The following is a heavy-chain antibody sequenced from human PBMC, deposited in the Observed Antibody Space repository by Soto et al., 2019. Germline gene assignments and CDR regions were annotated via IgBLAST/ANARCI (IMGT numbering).Heavy chain of an antibody. CDR3: ARDWENYYDSSGYYNVGGDNYYYGMDV. J-gene: IGHJ6*02. D-gene: IGHD3-22*01. CDR2: TYYRSKWYN. V-gene: IGHV6-1*01. Sequence: PSQTLSLTCAISGDSVSSNSAAWNWIRQSPSRGLEWLGRTYYRSKWYNDYAVSVKSRITINPDTSKNQFSLQLNSVTPEDTAVYYCARDWENYYDSSGYYNVGGDNYYYGMDVWGQGTTVTVSS. CDR1: GDSVSSNSAA.